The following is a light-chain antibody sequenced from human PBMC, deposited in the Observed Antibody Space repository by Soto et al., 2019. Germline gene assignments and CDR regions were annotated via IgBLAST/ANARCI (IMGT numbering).Light chain of an antibody. CDR2: DVY. Sequence: QSVLTQPASVSGSPGQSITISCVGTSSDVGRYTYVSWYQQYPGKAPKLIIYDVYNRPSGVSNRFSGSKSGNTASLTISGLQAEDEADYYCTSYTSASTPYVFGSVTKVTVL. CDR1: SSDVGRYTY. CDR3: TSYTSASTPYV. J-gene: IGLJ1*01. V-gene: IGLV2-14*01.